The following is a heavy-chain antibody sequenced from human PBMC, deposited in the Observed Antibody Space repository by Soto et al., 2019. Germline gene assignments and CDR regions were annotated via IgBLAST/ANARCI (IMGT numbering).Heavy chain of an antibody. J-gene: IGHJ4*02. D-gene: IGHD3-22*01. CDR2: TRSYNGNT. Sequence: QVQLVQSGAEVKKPGASVKVSCKAPGYTFTSYGISWVRQAPGQGLEWLGWTRSYNGNTNHAQTLQGGVTMTTDTPTSTGDMELRSLRSDDTAVYYCAGVGDDSSRYYLLLDYCCQGTMVTVSS. CDR3: AGVGDDSSRYYLLLDY. CDR1: GYTFTSYG. V-gene: IGHV1-18*01.